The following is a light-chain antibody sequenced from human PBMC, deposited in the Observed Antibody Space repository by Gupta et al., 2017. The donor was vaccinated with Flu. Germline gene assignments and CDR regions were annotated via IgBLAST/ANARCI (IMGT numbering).Light chain of an antibody. V-gene: IGKV2-30*01. Sequence: PVTPGQPAAISCKSSQRRVDSDENTYWNWLQPRPGQSPRRLIYTVSDRDSGFPDRVSGSGSRSNFTLNIIRLEAVDVDVYYYFHDTHPHTFGQGTKLEIK. CDR1: QRRVDSDENTY. CDR2: TVS. CDR3: FHDTHPHT. J-gene: IGKJ2*01.